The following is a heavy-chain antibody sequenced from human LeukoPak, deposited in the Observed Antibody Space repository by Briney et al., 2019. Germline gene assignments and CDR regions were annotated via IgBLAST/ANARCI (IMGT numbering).Heavy chain of an antibody. CDR2: IYYSGST. CDR1: GFTVSSNY. D-gene: IGHD3-22*01. J-gene: IGHJ5*02. CDR3: ARGTMIVVVGNWFDP. Sequence: LRLSCAASGFTVSSNYMSWIRQHPGKGLEWIGYIYYSGSTYYNPSLKSRVTISVDTSKNQFSLKLSSVTAADTAVYYCARGTMIVVVGNWFDPWGQGTLVTVSS. V-gene: IGHV4-31*02.